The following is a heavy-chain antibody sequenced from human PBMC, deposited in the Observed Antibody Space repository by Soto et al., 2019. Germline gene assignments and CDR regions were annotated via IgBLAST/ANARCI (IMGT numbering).Heavy chain of an antibody. CDR2: INHSGST. CDR3: ASIYGDYGLDY. J-gene: IGHJ4*02. V-gene: IGHV4-34*01. CDR1: VGSFSCYY. Sequence: PSETLSLTCAVYVGSFSCYYWSWIRQPPGKWLEWIGEINHSGSTKXXPSLKSRVXISVDTSKNQFXLKLSXVTSADTAVYYCASIYGDYGLDYWGQGTLVTVSS. D-gene: IGHD4-17*01.